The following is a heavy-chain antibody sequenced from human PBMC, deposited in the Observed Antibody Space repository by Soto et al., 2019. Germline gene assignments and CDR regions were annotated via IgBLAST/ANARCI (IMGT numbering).Heavy chain of an antibody. CDR1: GFTFSDHY. CDR3: VRRYYGGRFDI. V-gene: IGHV3-72*01. Sequence: EVQLVESGGGLVQPGGSLRLSCAASGFTFSDHYMDWVRQAPGKGLEWVGRTRNKANSYTTEYAASVKGRFTISRDDSKDTLYLQMNSLKTKDTTVYYCVRRYYGGRFDIWGHWTMVVVSS. J-gene: IGHJ3*02. D-gene: IGHD3-22*01. CDR2: TRNKANSYTT.